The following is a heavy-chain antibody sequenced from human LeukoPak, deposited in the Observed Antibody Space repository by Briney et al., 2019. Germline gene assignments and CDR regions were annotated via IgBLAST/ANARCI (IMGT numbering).Heavy chain of an antibody. CDR1: GFTFGDYP. D-gene: IGHD3-10*01. CDR3: ARARGAIGY. CDR2: IRSKAYGGAT. J-gene: IGHJ4*02. Sequence: PGGSLRLSCIVSGFTFGDYPMSWFRQAPGKGLEWVGFIRSKAYGGATDHAASVKGRFTISRDDSKSIAYLQMNGLKTEDTAVYYCARARGAIGYWGQGTLVTVSS. V-gene: IGHV3-49*03.